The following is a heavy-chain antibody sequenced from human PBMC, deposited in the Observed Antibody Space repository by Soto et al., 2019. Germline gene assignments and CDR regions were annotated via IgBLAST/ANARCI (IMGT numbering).Heavy chain of an antibody. J-gene: IGHJ6*02. CDR3: ARGDSTDCSNGVCSFFYNHDMDV. CDR2: INPKSGGT. D-gene: IGHD2-8*01. Sequence: ASVKVSCKASGYTFTGYYMHWVRQAPGQGLEWLGRINPKSGGTSTAQKFQGWVTMTTDTSISTASMELTRLTSDDTSIYYCARGDSTDCSNGVCSFFYNHDMDVWGQGTTVTVSS. CDR1: GYTFTGYY. V-gene: IGHV1-2*04.